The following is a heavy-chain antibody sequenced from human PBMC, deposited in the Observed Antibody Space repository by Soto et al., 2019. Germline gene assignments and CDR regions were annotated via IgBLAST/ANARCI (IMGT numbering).Heavy chain of an antibody. V-gene: IGHV1-69*12. CDR3: ARASGSHYYYYGMDV. D-gene: IGHD1-26*01. CDR1: GGTFSSYA. CDR2: IIPIFGTA. Sequence: QVQLVQSGAEVKKPGSSVKVSCKASGGTFSSYAISWVRQAPGQGLEWMGGIIPIFGTANYAQKFQGRVTITADETTSTAYLERGSLRSEGTAVYYCARASGSHYYYYGMDVWGQGTTVTVSS. J-gene: IGHJ6*02.